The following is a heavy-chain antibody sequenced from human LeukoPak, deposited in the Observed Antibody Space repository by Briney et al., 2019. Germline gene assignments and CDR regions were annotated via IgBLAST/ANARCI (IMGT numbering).Heavy chain of an antibody. CDR2: IKQDGSEK. CDR1: GFTFSDYY. J-gene: IGHJ4*02. Sequence: GGSLRLSCAASGFTFSDYYMSWVRQAPGKGLEWVANIKQDGSEKYYVDSVKGRFTISRDNAKNSLYLQMNSLRAEDTAVYYCAREMGVAANYWGQGTLVTVSS. D-gene: IGHD3-3*01. V-gene: IGHV3-7*01. CDR3: AREMGVAANY.